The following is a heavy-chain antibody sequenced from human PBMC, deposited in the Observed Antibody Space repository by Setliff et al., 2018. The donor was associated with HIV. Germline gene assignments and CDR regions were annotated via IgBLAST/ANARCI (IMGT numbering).Heavy chain of an antibody. CDR1: GGSISSSNYY. J-gene: IGHJ1*01. V-gene: IGHV4-39*07. D-gene: IGHD3-22*01. CDR3: ARGSYYDSSGHTLVDFQH. CDR2: IYYSGST. Sequence: PSETLSLTCTVSGGSISSSNYYWGWIRQPPGKGLEWIGNIYYSGSTYYNPSLKSRVTISVDTSKNQFSLKLSSVTAADTAVYYCARGSYYDSSGHTLVDFQHWGQGTLVTVSS.